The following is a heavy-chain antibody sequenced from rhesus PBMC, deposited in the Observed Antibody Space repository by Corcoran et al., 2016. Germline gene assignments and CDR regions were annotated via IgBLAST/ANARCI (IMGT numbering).Heavy chain of an antibody. V-gene: IGHV4S10*01. D-gene: IGHD3-34*01. Sequence: QVQLQESGPGVVKPSETLSLTCAVSGGSISDSYRWSWIRQPPGKGLEWIGYIYGSSTSTNYNPSLKSRVTISTDTSKNQFSLKLSSVTAADTAVYYCARDLGWGDYYDDYWGQGVLVTVSS. CDR2: IYGSSTST. CDR1: GGSISDSYR. CDR3: ARDLGWGDYYDDY. J-gene: IGHJ4*01.